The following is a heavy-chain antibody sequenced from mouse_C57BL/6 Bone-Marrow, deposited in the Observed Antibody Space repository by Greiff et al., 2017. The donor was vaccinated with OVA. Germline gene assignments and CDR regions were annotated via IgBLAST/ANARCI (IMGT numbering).Heavy chain of an antibody. J-gene: IGHJ2*01. V-gene: IGHV1-15*01. Sequence: VQLQQSGAELVRPGASVTLSCKASGYTFTDYEMHWVKQTPVHGLEWIGAIDPETGGTAYNQKFKGKAILPAAKSSSPAYMELRSLTSEDSAVYYCTIYYSNSFYYWGQGTTLTVSS. D-gene: IGHD2-5*01. CDR1: GYTFTDYE. CDR3: TIYYSNSFYY. CDR2: IDPETGGT.